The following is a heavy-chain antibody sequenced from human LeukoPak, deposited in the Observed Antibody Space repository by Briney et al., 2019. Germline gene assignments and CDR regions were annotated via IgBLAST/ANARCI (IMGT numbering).Heavy chain of an antibody. CDR3: ARDRDYGSNSLYYYGMDV. CDR2: MYSGGST. CDR1: GFTLSSNY. Sequence: GGSLRLSCAASGFTLSSNYMSWVRQAPGKGLEWVSVMYSGGSTYYADSVKGRFTISRDHSNNTLYLQMNSLRAEDTAVYYCARDRDYGSNSLYYYGMDVWGQGTTVTVSS. D-gene: IGHD4-23*01. V-gene: IGHV3-66*01. J-gene: IGHJ6*02.